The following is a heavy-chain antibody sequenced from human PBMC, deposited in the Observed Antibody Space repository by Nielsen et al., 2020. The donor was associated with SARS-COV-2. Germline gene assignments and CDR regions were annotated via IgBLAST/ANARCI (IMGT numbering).Heavy chain of an antibody. CDR1: GYTFTSYD. CDR2: MNPNSGNS. J-gene: IGHJ4*02. CDR3: AREGRARDYGDYVSSDY. D-gene: IGHD4-17*01. Sequence: ASVKVSCKASGYTFTSYDINWVRQATGQGLEWMGWMNPNSGNSGYAQKFQGRVTMTRNTSISTAYMELSSLRSEDTAVYYCAREGRARDYGDYVSSDYWGQGTLVTVSS. V-gene: IGHV1-8*01.